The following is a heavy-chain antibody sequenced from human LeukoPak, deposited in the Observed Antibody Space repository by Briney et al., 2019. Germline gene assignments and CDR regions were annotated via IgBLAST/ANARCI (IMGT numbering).Heavy chain of an antibody. CDR2: MSSDGNAM. CDR1: GFTFTAYL. CDR3: VRESEYYFDHSASFDY. V-gene: IGHV3-30-3*01. J-gene: IGHJ4*02. Sequence: PGGSLRLSCAASGFTFTAYLIHWVRQAPGKGLEWVAVMSSDGNAMFYADSVKGRFTISRDNSKNTLYLQMNSLRAEGTAVYYCVRESEYYFDHSASFDYWGQGTLVTVSS. D-gene: IGHD3-22*01.